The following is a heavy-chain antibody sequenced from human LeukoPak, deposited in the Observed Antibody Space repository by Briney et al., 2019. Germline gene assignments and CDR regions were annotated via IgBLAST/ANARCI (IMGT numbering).Heavy chain of an antibody. D-gene: IGHD1-7*01. CDR2: MNPNSGNT. CDR1: GYTFTSYD. J-gene: IGHJ6*03. Sequence: ASVKVSCKASGYTFTSYDINWVRQATGQGLEWMGWMNPNSGNTGYAQKFQGRVTITRNTSISTAYMELSSLRSEDTAVYYCARTNWNYRDYYYYYMDVWGKGTTVTVSS. V-gene: IGHV1-8*03. CDR3: ARTNWNYRDYYYYYMDV.